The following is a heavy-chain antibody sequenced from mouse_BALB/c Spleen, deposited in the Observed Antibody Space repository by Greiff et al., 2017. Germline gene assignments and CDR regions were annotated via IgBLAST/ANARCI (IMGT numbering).Heavy chain of an antibody. CDR1: GFNIKDTY. Sequence: EVQLQQSGAELVKPGASVKLSCTASGFNIKDTYMHWVKQRPEQGLEWIGRIDPANGNTKYDPKFQGKATITADTSSNTAYLQLSSLTSEDTAVYYCADWDGIDYWGQGTTLTVSS. J-gene: IGHJ2*01. CDR3: ADWDGIDY. CDR2: IDPANGNT. D-gene: IGHD4-1*01. V-gene: IGHV14-3*02.